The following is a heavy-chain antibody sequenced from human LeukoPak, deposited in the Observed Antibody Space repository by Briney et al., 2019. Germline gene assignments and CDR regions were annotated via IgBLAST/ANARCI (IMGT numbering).Heavy chain of an antibody. Sequence: SETLSLTCTVSGGSISSYYWSWIRQPAGKGLEWIGHMYISGSTNYNPSLKSRATMSLDTSKNQFSLKLSSVTAADTAVYYCARVFRSSWYVYFDYWGQGTLVTVSS. D-gene: IGHD6-13*01. CDR3: ARVFRSSWYVYFDY. CDR2: MYISGST. J-gene: IGHJ4*02. CDR1: GGSISSYY. V-gene: IGHV4-4*07.